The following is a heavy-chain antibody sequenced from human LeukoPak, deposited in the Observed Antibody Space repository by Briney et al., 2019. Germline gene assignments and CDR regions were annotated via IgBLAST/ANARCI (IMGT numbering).Heavy chain of an antibody. CDR2: ISAYNGNT. D-gene: IGHD2-2*02. CDR1: GYTFTGYY. J-gene: IGHJ4*02. CDR3: ARVRYQLLYLDY. Sequence: ASVKVSCTASGYTFTGYYMHWAPQAPGQGLEWMGWISAYNGNTNYAQKLQGRVTMTTDTSTSTAYMELRSLRSDDTAVYYCARVRYQLLYLDYWGQGTLVTVSS. V-gene: IGHV1-18*04.